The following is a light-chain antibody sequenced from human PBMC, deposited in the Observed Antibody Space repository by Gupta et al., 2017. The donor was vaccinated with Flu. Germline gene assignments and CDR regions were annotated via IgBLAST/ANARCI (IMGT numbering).Light chain of an antibody. J-gene: IGLJ3*02. Sequence: TATLTCTGNSNNVGNQGATWLQQHQGHPPKLRSYRNNNRPSGISERFSASRSGNTASLTITGLQPEDEADDDCSAWDSSLSVRVCGGGTKLTVL. CDR3: SAWDSSLSVRV. CDR1: SNNVGNQG. V-gene: IGLV10-54*04. CDR2: RNN.